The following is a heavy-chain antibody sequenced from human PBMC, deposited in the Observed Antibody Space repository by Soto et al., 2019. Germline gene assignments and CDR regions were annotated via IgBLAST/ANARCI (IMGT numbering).Heavy chain of an antibody. CDR3: AKGGSSWTEWFDP. CDR2: INPSSGGT. V-gene: IGHV1-2*02. J-gene: IGHJ5*02. D-gene: IGHD6-13*01. Sequence: QVQLVQSGAEVKKPGASVKVSCKASGYPLTAKYLHWVRQAPGQGLEWMGWINPSSGGTKEAQKFRGRVTMTRDTSISADYMELSRLTSDDTAVYYCAKGGSSWTEWFDPWGQGTLVTVSS. CDR1: GYPLTAKY.